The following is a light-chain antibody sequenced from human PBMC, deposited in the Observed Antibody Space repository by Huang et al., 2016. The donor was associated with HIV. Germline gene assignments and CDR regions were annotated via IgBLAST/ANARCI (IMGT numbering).Light chain of an antibody. J-gene: IGKJ2*01. CDR2: LGS. CDR3: MQGLRTPRT. V-gene: IGKV2-28*01. CDR1: QSLLHSDGNNY. Sequence: DVVMTQSPLSLPVTPGEPASISCRSSQSLLHSDGNNYFDWYLQKPGQSPQLLIYLGSNRASGVPERCSGSGSCTDFTLKISRVEAEDVGVYYCMQGLRTPRTFGQGTRLEIK.